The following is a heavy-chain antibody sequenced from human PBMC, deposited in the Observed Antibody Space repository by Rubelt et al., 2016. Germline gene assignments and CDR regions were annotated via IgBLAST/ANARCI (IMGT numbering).Heavy chain of an antibody. V-gene: IGHV4-59*08. CDR3: ARHWGAPPALDI. CDR2: IYYSGTT. D-gene: IGHD1-26*01. CDR1: GGSMSSYY. J-gene: IGHJ3*02. Sequence: QVQLQESGPGLVKPSETLSLTCIVSGGSMSSYYWSWIRQPPGKGLEWIGYIYYSGTTNYNPSLSRRVTPSVDTSNNQFSLTVTSVTAADTAVYYCARHWGAPPALDIWGQGTMVTVSS.